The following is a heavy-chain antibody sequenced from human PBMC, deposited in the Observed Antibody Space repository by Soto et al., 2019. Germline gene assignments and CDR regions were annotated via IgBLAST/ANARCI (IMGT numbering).Heavy chain of an antibody. V-gene: IGHV1-3*01. D-gene: IGHD1-26*01. Sequence: SVKVSCKASVYTFTDYAIHWVRQAPGQRLEWMGWINVGNGDTKYSRKFQGRVTITRDTSATTADMELSSLRSQDTAVYYCARDRGIVGATDFDYWGRGTLVTVSS. CDR1: VYTFTDYA. CDR2: INVGNGDT. J-gene: IGHJ4*02. CDR3: ARDRGIVGATDFDY.